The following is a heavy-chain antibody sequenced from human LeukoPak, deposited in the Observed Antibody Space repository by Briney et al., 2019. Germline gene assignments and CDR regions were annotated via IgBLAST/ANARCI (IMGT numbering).Heavy chain of an antibody. D-gene: IGHD6-19*01. CDR1: GFTFSSYA. V-gene: IGHV3-23*01. CDR3: AKVRYGSGWYLFDFDY. Sequence: GASLTLSCAASGFTFSSYAMTWVRQAPGKGLEWVSSISSSTYYADSVKGRFTISRDNSKSTLYLQMNSLRAEDTAVYYCAKVRYGSGWYLFDFDYWGQGTLVTVSS. J-gene: IGHJ4*02. CDR2: ISSST.